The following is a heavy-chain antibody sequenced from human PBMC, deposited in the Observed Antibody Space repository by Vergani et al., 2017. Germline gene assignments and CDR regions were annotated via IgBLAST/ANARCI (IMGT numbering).Heavy chain of an antibody. CDR1: GFTVSSNY. Sequence: EVQLVESGGGLVQPGGSLRLSCAASGFTVSSNYMSWVRQAPGKGLEWVSAISGSGGSTYYADSVKGRFTISRDNSKNTLYLQMNSLRAEDTAVYYCAKDAYSGYSSTLDYWGQGTLVTVSS. V-gene: IGHV3-23*04. CDR3: AKDAYSGYSSTLDY. J-gene: IGHJ4*02. CDR2: ISGSGGST. D-gene: IGHD6-13*01.